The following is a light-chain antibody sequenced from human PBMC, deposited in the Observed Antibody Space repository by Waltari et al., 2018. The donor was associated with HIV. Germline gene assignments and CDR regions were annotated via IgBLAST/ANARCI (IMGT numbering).Light chain of an antibody. CDR2: EVT. CDR1: SSAVGGSNP. Sequence: SALTQPPSASGSPGQSVTISFTGTSSAVGGSNPVSWYPQHPGKAPKPLVYEVTKRPPGVPNRFSGSKSGNTASLTVSGLQAEDEADYYCVSYAGVRDRWVFGGGTKLTVL. J-gene: IGLJ3*02. V-gene: IGLV2-8*01. CDR3: VSYAGVRDRWV.